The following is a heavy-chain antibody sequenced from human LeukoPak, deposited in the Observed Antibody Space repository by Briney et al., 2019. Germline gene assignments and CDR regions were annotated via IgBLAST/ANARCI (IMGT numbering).Heavy chain of an antibody. Sequence: GGSLRLSCAASGFTFSSYWMHWVRQAPGKGPVWVSRINSDGSSTSYADSVKGRFTISRDNAKNTLYLQMNSLRAEDTAVYYCARQGKDFDLDYWGQGTLVTVSS. J-gene: IGHJ4*02. V-gene: IGHV3-74*01. D-gene: IGHD3-9*01. CDR3: ARQGKDFDLDY. CDR1: GFTFSSYW. CDR2: INSDGSST.